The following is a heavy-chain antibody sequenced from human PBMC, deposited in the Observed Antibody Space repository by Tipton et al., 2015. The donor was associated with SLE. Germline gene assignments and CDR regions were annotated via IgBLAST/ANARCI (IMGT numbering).Heavy chain of an antibody. CDR3: ARGAKERITLVRVRPYYFDY. D-gene: IGHD3-10*01. Sequence: TLSLTCSVSGGSITSGTYYWSWTRQTAGKGLEWIGHIYTSGSTKYNPSLQSRVTISVDTSKNQFSLKLTSVTAADTGVYYCARGAKERITLVRVRPYYFDYWGQGSLVTVSS. CDR1: GGSITSGTYY. CDR2: IYTSGST. J-gene: IGHJ4*01. V-gene: IGHV4-61*09.